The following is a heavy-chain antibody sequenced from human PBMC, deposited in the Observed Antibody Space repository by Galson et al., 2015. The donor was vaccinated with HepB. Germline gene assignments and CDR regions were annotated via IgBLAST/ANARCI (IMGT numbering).Heavy chain of an antibody. D-gene: IGHD3-16*01. Sequence: SLRLSCAASGFTFSYYAMHWVRQPPGKGLEWVAVISYEGSTLYYADFVRGRFNISRDNSKSTLSLQMSSLRTEDTAVYYCAKTLTKWGPYGVGLDYWGQGALVTVSS. CDR3: AKTLTKWGPYGVGLDY. V-gene: IGHV3-30*18. CDR1: GFTFSYYA. J-gene: IGHJ4*02. CDR2: ISYEGSTL.